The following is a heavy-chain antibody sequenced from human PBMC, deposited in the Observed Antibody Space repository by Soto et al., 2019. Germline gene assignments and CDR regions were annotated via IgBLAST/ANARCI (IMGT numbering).Heavy chain of an antibody. CDR1: GFTFSNAW. Sequence: GGSLTLSCAASGFTFSNAWMNWVRQAPGKGLEWVGRIKSKTDGGTTDYAAPVKGRFTISRDDSKNTLYLQMNSLKTEDTAVYYCTTDSLYYDFWSGYPWDYWGQGTLVTVSS. V-gene: IGHV3-15*07. J-gene: IGHJ4*02. D-gene: IGHD3-3*01. CDR3: TTDSLYYDFWSGYPWDY. CDR2: IKSKTDGGTT.